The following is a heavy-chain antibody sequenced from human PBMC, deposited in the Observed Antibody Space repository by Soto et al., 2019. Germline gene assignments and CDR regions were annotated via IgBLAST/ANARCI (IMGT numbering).Heavy chain of an antibody. CDR3: ARDYPESYEGIDY. Sequence: SLRLSCAASGFTFSSYSMNWVRQAPGKGPEWVSYISSSSSTIYYADSVKGRFTISRDNAKNSLYLQMNSLRDEDTAVYYCARDYPESYEGIDYWGQGTLVTVSS. V-gene: IGHV3-48*02. CDR2: ISSSSSTI. J-gene: IGHJ4*02. CDR1: GFTFSSYS. D-gene: IGHD3-16*02.